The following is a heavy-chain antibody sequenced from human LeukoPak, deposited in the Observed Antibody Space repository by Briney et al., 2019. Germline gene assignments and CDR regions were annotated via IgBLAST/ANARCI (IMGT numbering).Heavy chain of an antibody. D-gene: IGHD6-13*01. CDR3: AIINSRKYYFDY. J-gene: IGHJ4*02. CDR2: IYHSGST. Sequence: SETLSLTCAVSGYSISSGYYWGWIRQPPGKGLEWIGSIYHSGSTYYNPSLKSRVTISVDTSKNQFSLKLSSVTAADAAVYYWAIINSRKYYFDYWGQGTLVTVSS. V-gene: IGHV4-38-2*01. CDR1: GYSISSGYY.